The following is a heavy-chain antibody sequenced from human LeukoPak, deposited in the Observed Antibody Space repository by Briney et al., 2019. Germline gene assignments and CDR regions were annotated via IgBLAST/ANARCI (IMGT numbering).Heavy chain of an antibody. V-gene: IGHV1-69*13. CDR2: IIPIFGTA. CDR3: ARAYLLETMVVNEYHDTFDI. D-gene: IGHD4-23*01. Sequence: SVKVSCKASGYTFTGYYMHWVRQAPGQGLEWMGGIIPIFGTANYAQKVQGRVTITADESTSTAYMELSSLRSEDTAVYYCARAYLLETMVVNEYHDTFDIWGQGTMVTVSS. CDR1: GYTFTGYY. J-gene: IGHJ3*02.